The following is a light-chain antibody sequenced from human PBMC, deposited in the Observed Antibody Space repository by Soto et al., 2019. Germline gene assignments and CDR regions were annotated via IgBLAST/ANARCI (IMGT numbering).Light chain of an antibody. V-gene: IGKV1-5*03. CDR3: QQYNSSSPET. Sequence: DIQMTQSPSTLSASVEDRVTITCRASQSIGDLLAWYQQKPGEAPKLLIYKASYLESGVPSRFSGSGSGTEFTLTISSLQPDDFATYYCQQYNSSSPETFGQGTKVDIK. CDR1: QSIGDL. CDR2: KAS. J-gene: IGKJ1*01.